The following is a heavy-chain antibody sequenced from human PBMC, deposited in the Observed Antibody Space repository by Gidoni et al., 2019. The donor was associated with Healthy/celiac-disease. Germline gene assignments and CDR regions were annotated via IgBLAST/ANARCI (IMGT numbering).Heavy chain of an antibody. CDR2: IIPIFGTA. CDR1: GGTFSSYA. D-gene: IGHD3-3*01. CDR3: AREVLRSSIFGVVINIDIKYYYYGMDV. V-gene: IGHV1-69*01. J-gene: IGHJ6*02. Sequence: QVQLVQSGAEVKKPGSSVKVSCKASGGTFSSYAISWVRQAPGQGLEWMGGIIPIFGTANYAQKFQGRVTITADESTSTAYMELSSLRSEDTAVYYCAREVLRSSIFGVVINIDIKYYYYGMDVWGQGTTVTVSS.